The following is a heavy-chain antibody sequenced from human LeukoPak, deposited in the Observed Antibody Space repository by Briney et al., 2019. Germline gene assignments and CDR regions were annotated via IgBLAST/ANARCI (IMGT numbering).Heavy chain of an antibody. J-gene: IGHJ4*02. CDR3: ARTDPWSSGSYAPFDY. D-gene: IGHD1-26*01. CDR1: GGSISSSSYY. CDR2: IYYSGST. Sequence: SETLSLTCTVSGGSISSSSYYWGWIRQPPGKGLEWIGRIYYSGSTYYNPSLKSRVTISVDTSKNQFSLKLSSVTAADTAVYYCARTDPWSSGSYAPFDYWGQGTLVTVSS. V-gene: IGHV4-39*01.